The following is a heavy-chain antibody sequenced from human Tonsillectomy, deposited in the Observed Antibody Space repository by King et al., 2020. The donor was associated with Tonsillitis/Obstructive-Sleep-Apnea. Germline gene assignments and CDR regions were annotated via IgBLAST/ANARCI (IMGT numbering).Heavy chain of an antibody. CDR3: ARMGPYSLLAANWFDP. CDR1: GGSITNYY. Sequence: QLQESGPGLVKPSETLSLTCTVSGGSITNYYWNWIRQPPGKGLEWIGYIYYRGSTNYNPSLKSRVTITVDTSKNQFSLTLTSVTAADTAVYYCARMGPYSLLAANWFDPWGQGTLVTVSS. D-gene: IGHD2-15*01. CDR2: IYYRGST. J-gene: IGHJ5*02. V-gene: IGHV4-59*08.